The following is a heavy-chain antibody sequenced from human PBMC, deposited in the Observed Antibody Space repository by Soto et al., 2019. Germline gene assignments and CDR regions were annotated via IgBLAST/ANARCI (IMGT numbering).Heavy chain of an antibody. CDR3: VKALRYFDWLPDFDY. Sequence: HPGGSLRLSCAASGFSLSNYGMNWVRQAPGRGLEWVSHINDRSSAIYYADSVKGRFTISRDNAKNSLYLQMSSLRAEDTAVYYCVKALRYFDWLPDFDYWGQGTLVTVSS. D-gene: IGHD3-9*01. J-gene: IGHJ4*02. CDR1: GFSLSNYG. V-gene: IGHV3-48*01. CDR2: INDRSSAI.